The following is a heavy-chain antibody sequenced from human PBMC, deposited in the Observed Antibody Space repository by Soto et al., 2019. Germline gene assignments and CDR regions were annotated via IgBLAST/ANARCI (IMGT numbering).Heavy chain of an antibody. D-gene: IGHD2-2*02. CDR2: IIPILGTA. CDR3: ARDYCSSTSCYTGWFDP. Sequence: ASVKVSCKASGGTFSSYAISWVRQAPGQGLEWMGGIIPILGTANYAQKFQGRVTITADKSTSTAYMELSSLRSEDTAVYYCARDYCSSTSCYTGWFDPWGQGTLVTVSS. CDR1: GGTFSSYA. J-gene: IGHJ5*02. V-gene: IGHV1-69*10.